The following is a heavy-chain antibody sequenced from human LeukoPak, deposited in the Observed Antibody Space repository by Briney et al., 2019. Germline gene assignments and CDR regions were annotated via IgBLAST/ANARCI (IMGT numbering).Heavy chain of an antibody. CDR2: INHSGST. D-gene: IGHD2-2*01. Sequence: PSETLSLTCAVYGGSFSGYYWSWIRQPPGKGLEWIGEINHSGSTNYNPSLKSRVTISVDTSKNQFSLKLSSVTAADTAVYYCARGRIVVVPAATYYYYYMDVWGKGTTVTVSS. CDR3: ARGRIVVVPAATYYYYYMDV. CDR1: GGSFSGYY. V-gene: IGHV4-34*01. J-gene: IGHJ6*03.